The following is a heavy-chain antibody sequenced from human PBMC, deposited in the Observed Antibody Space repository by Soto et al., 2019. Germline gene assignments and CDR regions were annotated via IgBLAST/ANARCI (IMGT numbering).Heavy chain of an antibody. Sequence: PSETLSLTCTVSGGSIRSHYWSWIRQPPGKRLDWIGYIYYTGNTDYNPSLKSRVTISVDTSKNQFSLRLSSVSAADTAVYFCAKGFNYGMSPFDYWGQGALVTVSS. J-gene: IGHJ4*02. CDR2: IYYTGNT. CDR3: AKGFNYGMSPFDY. D-gene: IGHD5-12*01. CDR1: GGSIRSHY. V-gene: IGHV4-59*11.